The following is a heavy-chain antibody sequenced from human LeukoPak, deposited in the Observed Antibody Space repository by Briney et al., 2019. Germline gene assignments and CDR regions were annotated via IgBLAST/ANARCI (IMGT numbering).Heavy chain of an antibody. J-gene: IGHJ4*02. CDR2: ISWNDGTI. D-gene: IGHD1-26*01. CDR3: VSSRRYYGTFDY. CDR1: GLTFDEYA. V-gene: IGHV3-9*01. Sequence: PGRSLRLSCAASGLTFDEYAMHWVRQAPGEGLEWVSGISWNDGTIGYADSVKGRFTISRDNAKNSLFVQMNSLRAEDTAFYYCVSSRRYYGTFDYWGQGTLVTVSS.